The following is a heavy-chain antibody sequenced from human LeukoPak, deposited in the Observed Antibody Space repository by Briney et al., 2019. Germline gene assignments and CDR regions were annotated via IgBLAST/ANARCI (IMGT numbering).Heavy chain of an antibody. CDR2: INPSGGST. CDR1: GYTFTSYY. V-gene: IGHV1-46*01. CDR3: ARPRIAAAGPYYYYGMDV. D-gene: IGHD6-13*01. J-gene: IGHJ6*02. Sequence: GASVKVSCKASGYTFTSYYMHWVRQAPGQGLEWMGIINPSGGSTSYAQKFQGRVTMTRDTSTSTVYMELSSLRSEDTAVYYCARPRIAAAGPYYYYGMDVWGQGTTVTVSS.